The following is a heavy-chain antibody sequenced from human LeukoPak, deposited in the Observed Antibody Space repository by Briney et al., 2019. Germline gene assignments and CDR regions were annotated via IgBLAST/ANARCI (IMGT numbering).Heavy chain of an antibody. CDR3: ARVPPALSGWEIYFDY. CDR2: IYSGGST. D-gene: IGHD6-19*01. J-gene: IGHJ4*02. V-gene: IGHV3-53*01. Sequence: PGMSLRLSCTASGLTFSNYAMHWVRQASGRGLEGVAVIYSGGSTYYADSVKGRFTISRDNSKNTLYLQMNSLRAEDTAVYYCARVPPALSGWEIYFDYWGQGTLVTVSS. CDR1: GLTFSNYA.